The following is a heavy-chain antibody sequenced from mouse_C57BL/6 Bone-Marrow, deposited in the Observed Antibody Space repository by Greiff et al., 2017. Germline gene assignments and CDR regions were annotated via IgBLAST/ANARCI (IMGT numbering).Heavy chain of an antibody. CDR1: GYTFTSYW. D-gene: IGHD2-4*01. Sequence: QVQLQQSGAELVKPGASVKLSCKASGYTFTSYWMHWVKQRPGQGLEWIGMIHPNSGSTNYNEKFKSKATLTVDKSSSTAYMQLSSLTSEDSAVYYCARHYDQYYFDYWGQGTTLTVSS. CDR3: ARHYDQYYFDY. V-gene: IGHV1-64*01. J-gene: IGHJ2*01. CDR2: IHPNSGST.